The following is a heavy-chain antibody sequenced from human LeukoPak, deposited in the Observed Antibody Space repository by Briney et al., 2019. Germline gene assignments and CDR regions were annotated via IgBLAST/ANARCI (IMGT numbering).Heavy chain of an antibody. CDR1: GGSVSSGNNY. CDR2: MYYSGST. D-gene: IGHD3-10*01. V-gene: IGHV4-61*01. J-gene: IGHJ3*02. CDR3: ARIIYDHDGFDI. Sequence: SETLSLTCTVSGGSVSSGNNYWNWIRQPPGKGLEWIGYMYYSGSTNYNPSLKSRVTISVDTSKNQFSLKLSSVTAADAAVYYCARIIYDHDGFDIWGQGTMVTVPS.